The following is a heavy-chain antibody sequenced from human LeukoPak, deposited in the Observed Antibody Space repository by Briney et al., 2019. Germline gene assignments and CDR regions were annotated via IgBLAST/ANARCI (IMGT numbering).Heavy chain of an antibody. J-gene: IGHJ4*02. Sequence: GRSLRLSCAASGFTFSSYAMHWVRQAPGKGLEWVAVISYDGSNKYYAGSVKGRFTISRDNSKNTLYLQMNSLRAEDTAVYYCAREGNYGDNDYWGQGTLVTVSS. CDR1: GFTFSSYA. CDR3: AREGNYGDNDY. CDR2: ISYDGSNK. V-gene: IGHV3-30*04. D-gene: IGHD4-17*01.